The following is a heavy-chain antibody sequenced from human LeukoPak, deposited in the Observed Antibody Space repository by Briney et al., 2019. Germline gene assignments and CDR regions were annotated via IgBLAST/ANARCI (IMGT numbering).Heavy chain of an antibody. J-gene: IGHJ5*02. CDR3: ARVFPLDITMVRRRRNWFDP. Sequence: SSETLSLTCTVSGGSISSSSYYRGWIRQPPGKGLEWIGSIYYSGSTYYNPSLKSRVTISVDTSKNQFSLKLSSVTAADTALYYCARVFPLDITMVRRRRNWFDPWGQGTLVTVSS. CDR2: IYYSGST. V-gene: IGHV4-39*07. CDR1: GGSISSSSYY. D-gene: IGHD3-10*01.